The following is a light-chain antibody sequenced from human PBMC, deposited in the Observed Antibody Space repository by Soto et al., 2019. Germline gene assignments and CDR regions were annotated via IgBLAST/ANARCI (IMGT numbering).Light chain of an antibody. V-gene: IGKV3-15*01. CDR2: DAS. CDR1: ESVSRN. Sequence: EIVMTQSLATLSVSPGERATLSCRASESVSRNLAWYQQKPGQAPRLLIYDASTRATGIPDRFSGGGSGTEFTLTISSLQSEDFVVYYCQQYNSWPPITFGQGTRLEV. J-gene: IGKJ5*01. CDR3: QQYNSWPPIT.